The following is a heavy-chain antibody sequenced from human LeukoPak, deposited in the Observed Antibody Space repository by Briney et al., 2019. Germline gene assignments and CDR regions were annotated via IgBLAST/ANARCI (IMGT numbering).Heavy chain of an antibody. CDR1: GGSFSGYY. J-gene: IGHJ4*02. CDR2: INHSGST. V-gene: IGHV4-34*01. D-gene: IGHD6-25*01. Sequence: SETLSLTCAVYGGSFSGYYWSWIRQPPGKGLEWIGEINHSGSTNYNPSLKSRVTISVDTSKNQFSLKLSSVTAADTAVYYCARGQRYRYWGQGTPVTVSS. CDR3: ARGQRYRY.